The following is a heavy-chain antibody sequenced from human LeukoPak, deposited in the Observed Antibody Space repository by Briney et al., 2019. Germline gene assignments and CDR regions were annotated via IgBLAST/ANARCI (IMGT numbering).Heavy chain of an antibody. D-gene: IGHD3-22*01. CDR2: ISGSGGST. CDR3: AKAPFSSGYLGYFDY. V-gene: IGHV3-23*01. CDR1: GFTFSSYA. Sequence: GGSLRLSCAASGFTFSSYAMSWVRQAPGKGLEWVSAISGSGGSTYYADSVKGRFTISRDNSKSTLYLQMNSLRAEDTAVYYCAKAPFSSGYLGYFDYWGQGTLVTVSS. J-gene: IGHJ4*02.